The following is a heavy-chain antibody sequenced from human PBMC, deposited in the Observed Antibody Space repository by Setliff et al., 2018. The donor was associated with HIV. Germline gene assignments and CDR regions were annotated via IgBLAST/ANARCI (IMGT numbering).Heavy chain of an antibody. J-gene: IGHJ4*02. V-gene: IGHV4-34*01. CDR2: INPSGTT. CDR1: GGSLRNYY. CDR3: ARVPVGSGSVDY. D-gene: IGHD3-10*01. Sequence: SETLSLTCAVYGGSLRNYYWSWIRQPPGKGLEWIAEINPSGTTNYNPSLKSRVTISVDTSKKQFSLNLSSVIAADTAVYYCARVPVGSGSVDYWGQGTLVTVSS.